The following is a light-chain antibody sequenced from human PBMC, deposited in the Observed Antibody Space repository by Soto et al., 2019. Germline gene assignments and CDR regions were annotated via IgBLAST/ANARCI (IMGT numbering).Light chain of an antibody. CDR2: GAS. V-gene: IGKV3-15*01. J-gene: IGKJ1*01. CDR3: QQYNNWPRT. Sequence: EVVMTQSPCTLSGSLGESATLSCRASQSVDGYLAWYQQKPGQAPRLLIYGASTRATGVTARFRGGGYGTEFNLTISSLQSEDSAVYYCQQYNNWPRTFGQGTKVDIK. CDR1: QSVDGY.